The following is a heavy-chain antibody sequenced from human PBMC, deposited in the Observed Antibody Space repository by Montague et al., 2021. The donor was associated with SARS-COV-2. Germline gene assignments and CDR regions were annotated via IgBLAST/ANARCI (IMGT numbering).Heavy chain of an antibody. CDR2: ISGDSRTI. V-gene: IGHV3-48*02. Sequence: SLRLSCAASDFTFSKYSMNWVRQAPGKGLEWISDISGDSRTIYYADSVRGRFTISRDNAVRSLYVEMTRLRDEDTATYYCATDLFAFRRSEGRDYWGQGTLVTVSS. J-gene: IGHJ4*02. CDR1: DFTFSKYS. CDR3: ATDLFAFRRSEGRDY. D-gene: IGHD3-3*02.